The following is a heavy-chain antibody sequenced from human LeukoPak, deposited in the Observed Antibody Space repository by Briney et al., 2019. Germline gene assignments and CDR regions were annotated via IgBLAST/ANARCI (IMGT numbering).Heavy chain of an antibody. Sequence: GRSLRLSCAASGLIFSNYGMHWGRQAPGKGLEWVAIIWHDGSNKYYADSVKGRFTISRDNSKNTLYLQMNSLRAEDTAVYYCARVEWELLDYGMDVWGQGTTVTVSS. CDR3: ARVEWELLDYGMDV. CDR1: GLIFSNYG. CDR2: IWHDGSNK. D-gene: IGHD1-26*01. V-gene: IGHV3-33*01. J-gene: IGHJ6*02.